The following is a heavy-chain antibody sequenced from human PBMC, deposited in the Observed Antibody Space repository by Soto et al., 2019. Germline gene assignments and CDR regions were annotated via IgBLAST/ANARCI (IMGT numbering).Heavy chain of an antibody. CDR1: GYTLTELS. CDR3: ATTRYGSTLNYYYYYMDV. V-gene: IGHV1-24*01. J-gene: IGHJ6*03. Sequence: GASVKVSCKVSGYTLTELSMHWVRQAPGKGLEWMGGFDPEDGETIYAQKFQGRVTMTEDTSTDTAHVELSSLRSEDTAVYYCATTRYGSTLNYYYYYMDVWGKGTTVTVSS. D-gene: IGHD2-2*01. CDR2: FDPEDGET.